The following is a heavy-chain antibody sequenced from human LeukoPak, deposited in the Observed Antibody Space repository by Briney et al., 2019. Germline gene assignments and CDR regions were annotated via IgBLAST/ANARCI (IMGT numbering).Heavy chain of an antibody. CDR1: GFSFSSSW. V-gene: IGHV3-7*01. Sequence: GGSLRLSCAASGFSFSSSWMNWVRQAPGKGLEWVASMKQDGSEEYYVDSVKGRFTISRDNAKNSLYLKMNTLRAEDTAVYYCARDRGYSSFDYWGQGTLVTASP. CDR3: ARDRGYSSFDY. D-gene: IGHD6-13*01. CDR2: MKQDGSEE. J-gene: IGHJ4*02.